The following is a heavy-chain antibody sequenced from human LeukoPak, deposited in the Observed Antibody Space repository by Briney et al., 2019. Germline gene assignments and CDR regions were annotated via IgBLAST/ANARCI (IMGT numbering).Heavy chain of an antibody. V-gene: IGHV3-53*01. D-gene: IGHD6-19*01. J-gene: IGHJ4*02. CDR1: GFTVSSNY. Sequence: GGSLRLSCAASGFTVSSNYMSWVRQAPGKGVGWGSVIYSGGSTYYADSVKGRFTISRDNSKNTLYLQMNSLRAEDTAVYYCARARVSSGWYGFFDYWGQGTLRTVS. CDR2: IYSGGST. CDR3: ARARVSSGWYGFFDY.